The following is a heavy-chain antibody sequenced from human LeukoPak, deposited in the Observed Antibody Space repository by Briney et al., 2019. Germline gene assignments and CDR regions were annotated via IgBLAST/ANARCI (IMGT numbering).Heavy chain of an antibody. V-gene: IGHV3-23*01. CDR1: GFTFSTYA. Sequence: GGSLRLSCAASGFTFSTYAMSWVRRTPGKGLEWVSAITGGGGSTYYADSVKGRFTISRDNSKNTLYLQMNSLRAEDTAVYYCAKATPLLRWSFDYWGQGTLVTVSS. J-gene: IGHJ4*02. CDR3: AKATPLLRWSFDY. D-gene: IGHD4-23*01. CDR2: ITGGGGST.